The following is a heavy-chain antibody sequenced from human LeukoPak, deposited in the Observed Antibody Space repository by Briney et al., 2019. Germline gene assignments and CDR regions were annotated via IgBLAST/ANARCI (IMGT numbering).Heavy chain of an antibody. CDR3: VRGGKTSNYFDC. CDR2: INSDVTLT. V-gene: IGHV3-74*01. Sequence: GGSLRLSCAASEFTFSSYWMHWVRQAPGKGLVWVSRINSDVTLTTYADSVKGRFTISRDNAKNTLYLQMNSLRAEDTAVYYCVRGGKTSNYFDCWGQGNLVTVSS. CDR1: EFTFSSYW. J-gene: IGHJ4*02.